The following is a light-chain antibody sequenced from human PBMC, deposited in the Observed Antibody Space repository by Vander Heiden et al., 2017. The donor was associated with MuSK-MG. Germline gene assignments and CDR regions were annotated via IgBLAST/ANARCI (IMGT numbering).Light chain of an antibody. CDR3: QAWDSIFVV. J-gene: IGLJ2*01. CDR2: QDN. Sequence: SYELTQPPSVSVSPGQTASITCSGDKLGNKYVSWHQQKPGQSPVLVIYQDNKRPSGIPERFSGSNSGNTATLTISGTQAMDEADYYCQAWDSIFVVFGGGTKLTVL. V-gene: IGLV3-1*01. CDR1: KLGNKY.